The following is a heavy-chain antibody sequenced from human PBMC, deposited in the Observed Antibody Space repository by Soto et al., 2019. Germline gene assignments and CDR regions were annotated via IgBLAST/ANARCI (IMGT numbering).Heavy chain of an antibody. Sequence: QVQLQESGPGLVKPSETLSLTCAVSGGSISSYYWSWIRQPPGKGLEWSGYFYYSGSTNYDPSLKSRVTISVDTSKTQFSLTLSSVTAADTAVHYCARGALTTYFDYWGQGTLVTVSS. CDR3: ARGALTTYFDY. J-gene: IGHJ4*02. CDR1: GGSISSYY. V-gene: IGHV4-59*01. CDR2: FYYSGST.